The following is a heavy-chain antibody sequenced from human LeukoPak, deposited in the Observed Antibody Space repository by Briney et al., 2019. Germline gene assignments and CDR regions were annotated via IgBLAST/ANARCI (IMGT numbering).Heavy chain of an antibody. D-gene: IGHD3-22*01. J-gene: IGHJ4*02. Sequence: ASVKVSCKASGYTFTSYGISWVRQAPGQGLEWMGWISAYNGNTNYAQKLQGRVTMTTDTSTSTAYVELRSLRSDDTAVYYCARAGNAYYYDSSEAEYWGQGTLVTVSS. CDR2: ISAYNGNT. CDR3: ARAGNAYYYDSSEAEY. CDR1: GYTFTSYG. V-gene: IGHV1-18*01.